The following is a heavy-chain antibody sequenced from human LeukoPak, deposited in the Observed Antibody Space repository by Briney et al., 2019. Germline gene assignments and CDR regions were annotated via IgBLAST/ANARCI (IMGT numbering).Heavy chain of an antibody. CDR2: IYYSGST. J-gene: IGHJ4*02. CDR1: GGSIRGYH. D-gene: IGHD6-19*01. CDR3: AAVAGPEDY. Sequence: SETLSLTCTVFGGSIRGYHWSWIRQPPGKGLEWIGHIYYSGSTNFNPSLKSRVTISVDTSKNQFSLKLSSVTAADTAVYYCAAVAGPEDYWGQGTLVTVSS. V-gene: IGHV4-59*01.